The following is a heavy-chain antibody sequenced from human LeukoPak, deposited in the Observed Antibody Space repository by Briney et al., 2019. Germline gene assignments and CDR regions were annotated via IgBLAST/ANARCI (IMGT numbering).Heavy chain of an antibody. CDR1: GGSIRSYY. CDR2: IYYSGST. CDR3: ARGAWDTAQREPFDY. D-gene: IGHD5-18*01. Sequence: SETLSLTCTVSGGSIRSYYWSWIRQSPGKGLEWIGYIYYSGSTNYNPSLKSRVTISVDTSKKQFSLELISVTAADTAVYYCARGAWDTAQREPFDYWGQGTLVTVSS. V-gene: IGHV4-59*01. J-gene: IGHJ4*02.